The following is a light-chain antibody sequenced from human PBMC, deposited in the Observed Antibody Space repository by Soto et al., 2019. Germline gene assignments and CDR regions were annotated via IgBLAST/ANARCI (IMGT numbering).Light chain of an antibody. J-gene: IGLJ2*01. Sequence: QSALTQPASVSGSPGQSITISCTGTSSDVGGYNYVSWYQHHPGKAPKLMIYEVNNRPSGVSDRFSGSKSGYTASLTISGLQAEDDGDYYCSSYTSSDTLVFGGGTNQTVL. V-gene: IGLV2-14*01. CDR1: SSDVGGYNY. CDR3: SSYTSSDTLV. CDR2: EVN.